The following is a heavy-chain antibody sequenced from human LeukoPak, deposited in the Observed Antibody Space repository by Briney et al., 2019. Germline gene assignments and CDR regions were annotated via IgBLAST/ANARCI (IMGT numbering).Heavy chain of an antibody. V-gene: IGHV1-2*06. Sequence: ASVKVSCKASGYTFTGYYMHWVRQAPGQGLEWMGRINPNSGGTNYAQKFQGRVTMTRDTSISTAYMELSRLRSEDTAVYYCARDRSNIVLMVYEENWFDPWGQGTLVTVSS. CDR3: ARDRSNIVLMVYEENWFDP. CDR2: INPNSGGT. J-gene: IGHJ5*02. CDR1: GYTFTGYY. D-gene: IGHD2-8*01.